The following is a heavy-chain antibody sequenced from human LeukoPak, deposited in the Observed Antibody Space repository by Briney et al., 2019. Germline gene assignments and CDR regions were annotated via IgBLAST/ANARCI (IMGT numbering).Heavy chain of an antibody. V-gene: IGHV1-8*01. Sequence: ASVTVSCKASGYTFTSYDINWVRQAPGQGLEWMGWMNPNSGNTAYAQKFQGRVTMTRNTSISTAYMELSSLRSEDTAVYYCAREQYTVTSHDAFDIWGQGTMVTVSS. J-gene: IGHJ3*02. CDR3: AREQYTVTSHDAFDI. CDR2: MNPNSGNT. CDR1: GYTFTSYD. D-gene: IGHD4-17*01.